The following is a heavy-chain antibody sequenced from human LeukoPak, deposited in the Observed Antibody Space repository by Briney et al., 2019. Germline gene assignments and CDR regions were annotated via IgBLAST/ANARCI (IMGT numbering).Heavy chain of an antibody. J-gene: IGHJ4*02. CDR3: ARSTVVTPPDY. Sequence: SETLSLTCTVPGGSVSDYYWSWIRQSPGKGLEWIGYIYYTGTSYNPSLKSRVTISVDTSKNQFSLKLSSVTAADTAVYYCARSTVVTPPDYWGQGTLVTVSS. CDR1: GGSVSDYY. D-gene: IGHD4-23*01. CDR2: IYYTGT. V-gene: IGHV4-59*02.